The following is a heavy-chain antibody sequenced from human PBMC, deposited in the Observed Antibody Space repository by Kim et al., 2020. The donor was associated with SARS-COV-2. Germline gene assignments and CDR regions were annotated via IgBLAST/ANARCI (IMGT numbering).Heavy chain of an antibody. CDR1: GFTFSDYV. Sequence: GGSLRLSCAGSGFTFSDYVMTWVRQVPGRGLEWVSTISGSGAGTYYADSAKGRFTVSRDNSRNTMHLQMNSLTADDTAIYYCAHPDYSAGYYYYFHFWGQGTLVTVSS. J-gene: IGHJ4*02. D-gene: IGHD3-9*01. CDR3: AHPDYSAGYYYYFHF. V-gene: IGHV3-23*01. CDR2: ISGSGAGT.